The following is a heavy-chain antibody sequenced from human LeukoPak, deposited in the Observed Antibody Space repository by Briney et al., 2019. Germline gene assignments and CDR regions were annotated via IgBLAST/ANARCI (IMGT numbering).Heavy chain of an antibody. V-gene: IGHV3-9*01. CDR3: ARDLGQYYDTSDNWFDP. D-gene: IGHD3-22*01. CDR1: GFTFDDYA. CDR2: ISWNSGSI. Sequence: GGSLRLSCAASGFTFDDYAMHWVRQAPGKGLEWVSGISWNSGSIGYADSVKGRFTISRDNAKNSLYRQMNSLRAEDTAVYYCARDLGQYYDTSDNWFDPWGQGTLVTVSS. J-gene: IGHJ5*02.